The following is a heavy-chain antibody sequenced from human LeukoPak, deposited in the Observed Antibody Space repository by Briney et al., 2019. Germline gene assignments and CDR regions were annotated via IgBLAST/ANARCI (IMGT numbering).Heavy chain of an antibody. CDR3: AKERDGHKDGFDS. V-gene: IGHV3-43*01. D-gene: IGHD5-24*01. Sequence: GGSLRLSCAASGFMFHAYTMHWVRQALGKGLEWVSFVNRHFYTNYANSVKCRFTISRDNTKKSLYLQMDSLRIEDSALYYCAKERDGHKDGFDSWGQGTLVTVSS. CDR2: VNRHFYT. CDR1: GFMFHAYT. J-gene: IGHJ4*02.